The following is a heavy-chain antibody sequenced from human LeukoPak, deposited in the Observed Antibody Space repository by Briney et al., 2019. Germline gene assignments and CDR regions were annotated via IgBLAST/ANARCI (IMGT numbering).Heavy chain of an antibody. CDR1: GFTFSSYA. J-gene: IGHJ4*02. CDR3: AKSLLWFGELFPFDY. D-gene: IGHD3-10*01. CDR2: ISGSGGST. V-gene: IGHV3-23*01. Sequence: GGSLRLSCAASGFTFSSYAMSWVRQAPGKGLEWVSAISGSGGSTYYADSVKGRFTISRDNSKNTLYLQMSSLRAEDTAVYYCAKSLLWFGELFPFDYWGQGTLVTVSS.